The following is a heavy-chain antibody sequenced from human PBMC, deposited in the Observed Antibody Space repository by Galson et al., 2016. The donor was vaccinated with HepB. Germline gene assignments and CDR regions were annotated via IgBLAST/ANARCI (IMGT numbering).Heavy chain of an antibody. J-gene: IGHJ4*02. Sequence: SLRLSCAASGFSFRAYVMHWVRQAPAKGLEWVAVIWHDGSKTNFVDSVKGRFTVTRDNSRNTMYLQMNSLRAEDTALYYCARGDPWYSSGWGPDQWSQGTLVTVSS. CDR2: IWHDGSKT. CDR1: GFSFRAYV. CDR3: ARGDPWYSSGWGPDQ. V-gene: IGHV3-33*01. D-gene: IGHD6-19*01.